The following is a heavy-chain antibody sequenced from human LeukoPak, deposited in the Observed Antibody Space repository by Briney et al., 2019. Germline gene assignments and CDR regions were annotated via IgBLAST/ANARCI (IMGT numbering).Heavy chain of an antibody. Sequence: PSQTLSLTCTVSGGSISSGSYYWSWIRQPPGKGLEWIGEINHSGSTNYNPSLKSRVTISVDTSKNQFSLKLSSVTAADTAVYYCAVGYYFDYWGQGTLVTVSS. CDR2: INHSGST. J-gene: IGHJ4*02. CDR1: GGSISSGSYY. D-gene: IGHD1-26*01. CDR3: AVGYYFDY. V-gene: IGHV4-39*07.